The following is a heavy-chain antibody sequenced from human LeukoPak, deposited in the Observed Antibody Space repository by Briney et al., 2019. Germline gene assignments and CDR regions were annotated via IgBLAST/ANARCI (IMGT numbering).Heavy chain of an antibody. J-gene: IGHJ6*02. CDR2: ISAYNGNT. CDR3: ASQLLSGDYYYYGMDV. D-gene: IGHD2-2*01. CDR1: GYTFINYG. V-gene: IGHV1-18*01. Sequence: ASVKVSCKASGYTFINYGVTWVRQAPGQGLEWMGWISAYNGNTNYAQKLQGRVTMTTDTSTSTAYMELRSLRSDDTAVYYCASQLLSGDYYYYGMDVWGQGTTVTVSS.